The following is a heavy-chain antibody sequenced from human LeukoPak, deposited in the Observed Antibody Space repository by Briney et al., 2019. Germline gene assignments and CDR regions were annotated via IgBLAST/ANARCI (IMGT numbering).Heavy chain of an antibody. J-gene: IGHJ4*02. CDR3: ASSSFFAY. Sequence: SETLSLTCAVYGGSLSGYYWSWIRQPPGKGLEWIGEINHSGSTNYNPSLKSRVTISVDTSKNQFSLKLSSVTAADTAVYYCASSSFFAYWGQGTLVTVSS. CDR1: GGSLSGYY. V-gene: IGHV4-34*01. CDR2: INHSGST. D-gene: IGHD6-13*01.